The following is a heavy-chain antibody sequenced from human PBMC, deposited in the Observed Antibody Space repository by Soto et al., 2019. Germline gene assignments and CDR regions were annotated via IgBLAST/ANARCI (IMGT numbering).Heavy chain of an antibody. Sequence: QLQLQESGPGLVKPSETLSLTCTVSGGSISSSSYYWGWIRQPPGKGLEWIGSIYYSGSTYYNPSLKSRVTISVDTSKNQFSLKLSSVTAADTAVYYCARSSPMYWYFDLWGRGTLVTVSS. V-gene: IGHV4-39*01. CDR3: ARSSPMYWYFDL. CDR2: IYYSGST. CDR1: GGSISSSSYY. D-gene: IGHD6-6*01. J-gene: IGHJ2*01.